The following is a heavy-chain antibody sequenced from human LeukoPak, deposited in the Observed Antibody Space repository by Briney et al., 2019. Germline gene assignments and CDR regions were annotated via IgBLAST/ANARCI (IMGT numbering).Heavy chain of an antibody. CDR2: INHSGST. Sequence: SETLSLTCAVYGGSFSGYYWSWIRQPPGKGLEWIGEINHSGSTNYNPSLKSRVTISVDTSKNQISLKLSSVTAADTAVYYCALEAVGSSGYYFDYWGQGTLVTVSS. CDR3: ALEAVGSSGYYFDY. CDR1: GGSFSGYY. D-gene: IGHD3-22*01. J-gene: IGHJ4*02. V-gene: IGHV4-34*01.